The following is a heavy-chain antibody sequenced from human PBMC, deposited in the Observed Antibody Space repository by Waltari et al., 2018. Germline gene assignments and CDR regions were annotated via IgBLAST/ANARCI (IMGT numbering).Heavy chain of an antibody. V-gene: IGHV4-39*01. J-gene: IGHJ2*01. CDR2: LHYGGSS. CDR1: GVSISPSRYY. Sequence: QLQLQESGPGLVNPSETLSPTCTVSGVSISPSRYYWGWSRQPPGKGRDWFGSLHYGGSSYFNPSLKSRVTISVDTSKNQFSLKLTSVTAADTAVYYCATLPIPLELWYFDLWGRGTLVTVSS. CDR3: ATLPIPLELWYFDL. D-gene: IGHD1-7*01.